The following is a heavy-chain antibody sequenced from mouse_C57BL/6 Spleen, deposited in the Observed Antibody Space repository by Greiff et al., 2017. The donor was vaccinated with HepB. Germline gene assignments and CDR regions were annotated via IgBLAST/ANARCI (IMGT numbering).Heavy chain of an antibody. CDR2: IYPGDGDT. Sequence: QVHVKQSGAELVKPGASVKISCKASGYAFSSYWMNWVKQRPGKGLEWIGQIYPGDGDTNYNGKFKGKATLTADKSSSTAYMQLSSLTSEDSAVYFCARTLYYGLFDYWGQGTTLTVSS. D-gene: IGHD1-1*01. V-gene: IGHV1-80*01. J-gene: IGHJ2*01. CDR3: ARTLYYGLFDY. CDR1: GYAFSSYW.